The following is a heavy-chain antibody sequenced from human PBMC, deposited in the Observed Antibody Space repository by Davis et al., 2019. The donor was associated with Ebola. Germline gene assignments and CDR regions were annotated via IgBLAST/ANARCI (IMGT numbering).Heavy chain of an antibody. D-gene: IGHD2-21*02. CDR3: AREYCGGDCYSGPGVGMDV. CDR1: GFTFSSYA. J-gene: IGHJ6*02. Sequence: GGSLRLSCSASGFTFSSYAMHWVRQAPGKGLEYVSAISSNGGSTYYADSVKGRFTISRDNSKNSLYLQMNSLRAEDTAVYYCAREYCGGDCYSGPGVGMDVWGQGTTVTVSS. V-gene: IGHV3-64*04. CDR2: ISSNGGST.